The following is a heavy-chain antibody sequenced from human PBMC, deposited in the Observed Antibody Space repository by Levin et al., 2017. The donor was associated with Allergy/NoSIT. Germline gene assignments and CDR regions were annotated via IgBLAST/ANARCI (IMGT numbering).Heavy chain of an antibody. CDR3: AREGGGFDF. J-gene: IGHJ4*02. V-gene: IGHV1-24*01. CDR2: FDPEDDET. Sequence: PWASVKVSCKVSGHPLRQLSMHWVRQAPGKGLEWMGGFDPEDDETVYAQKFRGRVTMTEDTSTDTAYMELSSLRSEDTAVYYCAREGGGFDFWGQGTLVTVSS. D-gene: IGHD2-15*01. CDR1: GHPLRQLS.